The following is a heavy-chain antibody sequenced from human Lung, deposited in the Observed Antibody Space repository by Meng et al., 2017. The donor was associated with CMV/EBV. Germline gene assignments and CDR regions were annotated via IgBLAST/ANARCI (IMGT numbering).Heavy chain of an antibody. CDR3: ASPRRGAFDI. CDR2: ISSSGSTI. V-gene: IGHV3-11*04. CDR1: GFTFSDYY. D-gene: IGHD3-10*01. Sequence: GESLKISCAASGFTFSDYYMSWIRQAPGKGLEWVSYISSSGSTIYYADSVKGRFTISRDNAKNSLYLQMNSLRAEDTAVYYCASPRRGAFDIWGQGTMVTVSS. J-gene: IGHJ3*02.